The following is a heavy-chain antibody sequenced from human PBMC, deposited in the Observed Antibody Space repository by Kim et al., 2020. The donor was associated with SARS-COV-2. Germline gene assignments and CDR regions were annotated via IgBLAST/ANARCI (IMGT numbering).Heavy chain of an antibody. Sequence: SETLSLTCTVSGGSISSGGYYWSWIRQHPGKGLEWIGYIYYSGSTYYNPSLKSRVTISVDTSKNQFSLKLSSVTAAGTAVYYCARDLAYCGGDCYKGGFDYWGQGTLVTVSS. CDR2: IYYSGST. CDR3: ARDLAYCGGDCYKGGFDY. D-gene: IGHD2-21*01. CDR1: GGSISSGGYY. J-gene: IGHJ4*02. V-gene: IGHV4-31*03.